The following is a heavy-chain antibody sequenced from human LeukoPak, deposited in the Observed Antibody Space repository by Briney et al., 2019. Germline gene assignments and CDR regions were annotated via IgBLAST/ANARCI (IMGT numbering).Heavy chain of an antibody. CDR2: INAGNGNT. D-gene: IGHD6-13*01. V-gene: IGHV1-3*01. Sequence: ASVKVSCKASGYTFTSYAMHWVRQAPGQRLEWMGWINAGNGNTKYSQKFQGRDTITRDTSASTAYMELSSLRSEDTAVYYCATPGDGQQLVPAYWGQGTLVTVSS. CDR1: GYTFTSYA. CDR3: ATPGDGQQLVPAY. J-gene: IGHJ4*02.